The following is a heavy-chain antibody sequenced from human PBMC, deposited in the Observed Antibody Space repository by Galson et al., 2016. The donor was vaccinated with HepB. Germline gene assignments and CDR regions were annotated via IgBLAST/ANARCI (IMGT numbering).Heavy chain of an antibody. J-gene: IGHJ4*02. CDR1: GGSTSSGSYY. CDR3: ASGAGFLSRVDY. D-gene: IGHD6-19*01. CDR2: VYYSGST. Sequence: SETLSLTCTVSGGSTSSGSYYWGWIRQPPGKGLEWIGSVYYSGSTYYNPSLTSRVTISVDTSKNQFSLKLSSVTAADTAVYFCASGAGFLSRVDYWGQGTLVTVSS. V-gene: IGHV4-39*01.